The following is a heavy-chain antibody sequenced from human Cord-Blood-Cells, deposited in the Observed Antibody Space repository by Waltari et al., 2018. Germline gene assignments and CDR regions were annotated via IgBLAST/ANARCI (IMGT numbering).Heavy chain of an antibody. CDR1: GFTFSNAW. D-gene: IGHD3-22*01. J-gene: IGHJ4*02. Sequence: EVQLVESGGGLVKPGGSLRLSCAASGFTFSNAWRGWVRRAPGKGLEWVGRIKSKTDGGTTDYAAPVKGRFTISRDDSKNTLYLQMNSLKTEDTAVYYCTTDLSDSSGYYDYWGQGTLVTVSS. CDR2: IKSKTDGGTT. V-gene: IGHV3-15*01. CDR3: TTDLSDSSGYYDY.